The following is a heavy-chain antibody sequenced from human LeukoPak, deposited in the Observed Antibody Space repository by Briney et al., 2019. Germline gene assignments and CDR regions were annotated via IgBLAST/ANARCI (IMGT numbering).Heavy chain of an antibody. D-gene: IGHD1-7*01. V-gene: IGHV3-7*05. CDR1: GFTFSIAW. J-gene: IGHJ4*02. CDR2: INQDGSEK. Sequence: GGSLRLSCAASGFTFSIAWMSWVRQAPGKGLEWVANINQDGSEKYYVDSVKGRFTISRDNAKNSLFLQMNSLRAEDTAVYYCARARNCDYWGQGTLVTVSS. CDR3: ARARNCDY.